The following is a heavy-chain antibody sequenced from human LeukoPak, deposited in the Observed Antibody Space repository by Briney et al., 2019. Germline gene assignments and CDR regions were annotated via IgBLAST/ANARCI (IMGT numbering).Heavy chain of an antibody. CDR1: GGSISSSYY. D-gene: IGHD3-22*01. CDR3: ARGGMIDRKGFDY. J-gene: IGHJ4*02. CDR2: IYYSGST. V-gene: IGHV4-61*01. Sequence: SETLSLTCTVSGGSISSSYYWGWIRQPPGKGLEWIGYIYYSGSTNYNPSLKSRVTISVDTSKNQFSLKLSSVTAADTAVYYCARGGMIDRKGFDYWGQGTLVTVSS.